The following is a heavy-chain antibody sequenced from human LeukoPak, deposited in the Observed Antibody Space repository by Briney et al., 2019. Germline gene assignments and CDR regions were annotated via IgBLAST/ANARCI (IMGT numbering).Heavy chain of an antibody. D-gene: IGHD2-15*01. V-gene: IGHV4-34*01. CDR3: ARGVYCSGGSCYYFDY. CDR2: INHSGST. J-gene: IGHJ4*02. CDR1: GGSFSGYY. Sequence: SETLSLTCAVYGGSFSGYYWSWIRQPPGKGLEWIGEINHSGSTNYNTSLKSRVTISVDTSKNQFSLKLSSVTAADTAVYYCARGVYCSGGSCYYFDYWGQGTLVTVSS.